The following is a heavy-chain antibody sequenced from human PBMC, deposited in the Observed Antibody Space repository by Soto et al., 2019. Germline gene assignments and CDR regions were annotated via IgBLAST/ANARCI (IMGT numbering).Heavy chain of an antibody. CDR2: ISNIAYT. J-gene: IGHJ6*02. V-gene: IGHV4-61*08. Sequence: PSETLSLTCTVSGGSISRGGYYWSWIRQNPGKGLEWIGYISNIAYTSYNPSLKGRVSISVDTSKNQFSLTLTSVTAADTVVYYRARQGFGVLHGLVDVWGQGTTVPVSS. CDR3: ARQGFGVLHGLVDV. D-gene: IGHD3-10*01. CDR1: GGSISRGGYY.